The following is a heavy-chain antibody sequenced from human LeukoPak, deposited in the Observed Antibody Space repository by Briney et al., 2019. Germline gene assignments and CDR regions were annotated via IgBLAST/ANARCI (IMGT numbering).Heavy chain of an antibody. V-gene: IGHV4-4*07. CDR3: ARSAFLVTAPGLYYFDY. CDR2: IHNSGST. D-gene: IGHD6-13*01. Sequence: SETLSLTCTVSGGSISSYYWGWIRQPAGKGLEWNGRIHNSGSTNYNPPLQGRVTMSVATPKNQFSLHLSSVTAADTAVYYCARSAFLVTAPGLYYFDYWGEGTLVADCS. CDR1: GGSISSYY. J-gene: IGHJ4*02.